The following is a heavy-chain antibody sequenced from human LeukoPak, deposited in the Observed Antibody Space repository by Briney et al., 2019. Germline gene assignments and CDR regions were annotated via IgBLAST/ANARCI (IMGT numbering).Heavy chain of an antibody. CDR3: AELGITMIGGV. Sequence: GGSLRLSCAASGFTFSSYAMSWVRQAPGKGLEWVSTISGSGGTTYYADSVKGRFTISRDSAKNSLYLQMNSLRAEDTAVYYCAELGITMIGGVWGKGTTVTISS. V-gene: IGHV3-23*01. CDR2: ISGSGGTT. CDR1: GFTFSSYA. D-gene: IGHD3-10*02. J-gene: IGHJ6*04.